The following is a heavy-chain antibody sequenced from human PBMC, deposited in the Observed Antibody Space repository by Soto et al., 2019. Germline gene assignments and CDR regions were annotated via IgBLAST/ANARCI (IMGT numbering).Heavy chain of an antibody. CDR3: AHHSGWAFDH. CDR2: INDSGHT. CDR1: GGSFRGNY. V-gene: IGHV4-34*01. D-gene: IGHD6-19*01. Sequence: PSDTLSLTCDVYGGSFRGNYWSWIRQPPGEGLEWIGEINDSGHTKINPSLKSRVTMSVDTSKHQFSLHLISVTAAATAVYYCAHHSGWAFDHWGRGTPVTVSS. J-gene: IGHJ4*02.